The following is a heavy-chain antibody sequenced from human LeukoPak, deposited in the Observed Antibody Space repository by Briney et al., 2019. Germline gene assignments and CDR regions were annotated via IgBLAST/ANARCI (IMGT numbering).Heavy chain of an antibody. D-gene: IGHD2-2*01. CDR3: ARVRGYCSSTSCYRYFDP. V-gene: IGHV4-4*07. CDR2: IYTSGST. CDR1: GGSISSYY. J-gene: IGHJ5*02. Sequence: PSETLSLTCTGSGGSISSYYWSWIRQPAGKGLEWIGRIYTSGSTNYNPSLKSRVTMSVDTSKNQFSLKLSSVTDADTAVYYCARVRGYCSSTSCYRYFDPWGQGTLVTVSS.